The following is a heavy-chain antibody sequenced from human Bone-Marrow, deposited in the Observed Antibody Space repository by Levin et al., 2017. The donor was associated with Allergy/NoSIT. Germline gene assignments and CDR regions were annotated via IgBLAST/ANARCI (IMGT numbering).Heavy chain of an antibody. V-gene: IGHV3-48*02. CDR2: ISSSSSTI. J-gene: IGHJ4*02. Sequence: GESLKISCAASGFTFSRYSMNWVRQAPGKGLEWVSYISSSSSTIYYADSVKGRFTISRDKAQNSLYLQMTNLRDEDTAITYCATLDYDLGSGADDWGQGPLVPVSS. CDR1: GFTFSRYS. CDR3: ATLDYDLGSGADD. D-gene: IGHD3-10*01.